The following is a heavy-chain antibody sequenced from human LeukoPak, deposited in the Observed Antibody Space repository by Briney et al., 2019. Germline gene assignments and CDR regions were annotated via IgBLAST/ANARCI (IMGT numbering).Heavy chain of an antibody. V-gene: IGHV4-59*08. D-gene: IGHD3-22*01. J-gene: IGHJ1*01. CDR2: IYYSGST. CDR3: ARHYDYSGYGFFQH. Sequence: SETLSLTCTVSGGSLSSYYWSWIRQPPGKGLEWIGYIYYSGSTNYNPSLKSRVTISIETSKNQFSLKLSSVTAADTAVYYCARHYDYSGYGFFQHWGQGTLVTASS. CDR1: GGSLSSYY.